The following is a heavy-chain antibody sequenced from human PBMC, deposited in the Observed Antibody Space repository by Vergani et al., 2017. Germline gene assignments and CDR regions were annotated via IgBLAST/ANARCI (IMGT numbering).Heavy chain of an antibody. V-gene: IGHV4-34*01. CDR2: INHSGST. CDR3: AGGSSIAARAAWFDP. D-gene: IGHD6-6*01. J-gene: IGHJ5*02. Sequence: QVQLQQWGAGLLKPSETLSLTCAVYGGSFSGYYWSWIRQPPGKGLEWIGEINHSGSTNYNPSLKRRVTISVDTSKNQFSLKLSSVTAADAAVYYCAGGSSIAARAAWFDPWGQGTLVTVSS. CDR1: GGSFSGYY.